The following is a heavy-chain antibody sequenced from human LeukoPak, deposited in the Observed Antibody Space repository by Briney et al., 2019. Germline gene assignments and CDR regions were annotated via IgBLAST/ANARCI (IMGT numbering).Heavy chain of an antibody. D-gene: IGHD6-13*01. Sequence: GGSLRLSCAASGSTFSSYWMSWVRQAPGKGLEWVANIKQDGSEKYYVDSVKGRFTISRDNAKNSLYLQMNSLRAEDTAVYYCAREFRAGPFDYWGQGTLVTVSS. J-gene: IGHJ4*02. V-gene: IGHV3-7*01. CDR3: AREFRAGPFDY. CDR1: GSTFSSYW. CDR2: IKQDGSEK.